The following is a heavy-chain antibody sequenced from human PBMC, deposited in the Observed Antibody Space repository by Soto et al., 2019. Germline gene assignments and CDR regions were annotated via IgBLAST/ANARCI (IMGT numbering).Heavy chain of an antibody. CDR2: ISYDGSNK. Sequence: PGGSLRLSCAASGFTVSSYGIHWVRQAPGKGLKWVALISYDGSNKYYADSVQGRFTSSQDNSNHTLHLQMNSPRAEDTAVYYCAKATSCVAGTHDNGMDVWGHGTTVTVSS. D-gene: IGHD6-19*01. CDR1: GFTVSSYG. CDR3: AKATSCVAGTHDNGMDV. V-gene: IGHV3-30*18. J-gene: IGHJ6*02.